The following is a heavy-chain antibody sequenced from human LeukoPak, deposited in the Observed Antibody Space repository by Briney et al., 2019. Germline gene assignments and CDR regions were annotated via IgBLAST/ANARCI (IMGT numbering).Heavy chain of an antibody. V-gene: IGHV3-23*01. CDR1: GFTFSSYA. Sequence: VGSLGLSCAASGFTFSSYAMSWVRQAPGKGLEWVSGISGSGSSTYYADSVKGRFTISRDNSKNTLYLQMNSLRAEDTAVYYCAKDRVYASGSRDAFDIWGQGTMVTVSS. J-gene: IGHJ3*02. CDR3: AKDRVYASGSRDAFDI. D-gene: IGHD3-10*01. CDR2: ISGSGSST.